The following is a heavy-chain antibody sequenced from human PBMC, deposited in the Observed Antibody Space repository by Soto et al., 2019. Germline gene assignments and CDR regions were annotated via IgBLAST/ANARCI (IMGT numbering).Heavy chain of an antibody. CDR2: ISSYNGDT. Sequence: QVQLEQSGAEVKKPGASVKVSCKASGYTFTRSGISWVRQAPGQGPEWMGWISSYNGDTNYAQTFQGRVTMTTDTSTSTAYMERRSLRSDERAVYYCAREGVAPYYYYGMDVWGQGTPVTVSS. CDR1: GYTFTRSG. D-gene: IGHD5-12*01. V-gene: IGHV1-18*01. CDR3: AREGVAPYYYYGMDV. J-gene: IGHJ6*02.